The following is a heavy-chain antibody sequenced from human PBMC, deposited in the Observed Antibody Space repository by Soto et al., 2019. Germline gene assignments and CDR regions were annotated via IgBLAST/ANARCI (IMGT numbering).Heavy chain of an antibody. CDR2: IYWDDDK. D-gene: IGHD1-26*01. Sequence: QITLKESGPTLVKPTQTLTLTCTFSGFSLSTSGVGVGWIRQPPGKALEWLALIYWDDDKRYSPSLRSRLTLTKDTSKNQVLLTMTNMDPVDTATYYCAHTPVGVTFFDYWGQGTLVTVSS. V-gene: IGHV2-5*02. CDR1: GFSLSTSGVG. J-gene: IGHJ4*02. CDR3: AHTPVGVTFFDY.